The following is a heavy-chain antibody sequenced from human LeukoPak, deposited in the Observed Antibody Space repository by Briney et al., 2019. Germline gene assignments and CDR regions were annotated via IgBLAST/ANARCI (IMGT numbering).Heavy chain of an antibody. J-gene: IGHJ5*02. V-gene: IGHV3-11*04. Sequence: PGGSLRLSCAASGFTFSDYYMSWIRQAPGKGLEWVSYISSSGSTIYYADSVKGRFTISRDNAKNSLYLQMNSLRAEDTAVYYCARDSRYNFRSGYEYNWFDPWGQGTLVTVSS. CDR2: ISSSGSTI. CDR3: ARDSRYNFRSGYEYNWFDP. CDR1: GFTFSDYY. D-gene: IGHD3-3*01.